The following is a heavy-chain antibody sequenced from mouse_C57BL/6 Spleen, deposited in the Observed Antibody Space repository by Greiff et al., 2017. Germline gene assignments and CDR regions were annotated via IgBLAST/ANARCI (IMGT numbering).Heavy chain of an antibody. D-gene: IGHD4-1*01. CDR2: ISNLAYSI. CDR3: ARRLGRDYAMDY. CDR1: GFTFSDYG. V-gene: IGHV5-15*04. J-gene: IGHJ4*01. Sequence: EVMLVESGGGLVQPGGSLTLSCAASGFTFSDYGMAWVRQAPRKGPEWVAFISNLAYSIYYADTVTGRFTISRENAKNTLYLEMSSLRSEDTAMYYCARRLGRDYAMDYWGQGTSVTVSS.